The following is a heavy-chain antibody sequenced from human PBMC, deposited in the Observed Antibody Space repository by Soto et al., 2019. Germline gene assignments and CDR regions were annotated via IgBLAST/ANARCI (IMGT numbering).Heavy chain of an antibody. Sequence: QVQLQESGPGLVKPSQTLSLTCTVSGGSIRSEDYYWSWIRQPPGKGLEWIGYISYSGSTAYKSSLRTRAIISVDTSKNQVSLKLNSATAADTAVYYCARVRMVGSTTFDSWGQGTLVTVSS. D-gene: IGHD1-26*01. CDR1: GGSIRSEDYY. CDR2: ISYSGST. V-gene: IGHV4-30-4*01. J-gene: IGHJ4*02. CDR3: ARVRMVGSTTFDS.